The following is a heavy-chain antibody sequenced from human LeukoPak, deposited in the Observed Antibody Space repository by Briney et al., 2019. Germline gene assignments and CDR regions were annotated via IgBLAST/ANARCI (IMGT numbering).Heavy chain of an antibody. J-gene: IGHJ4*02. V-gene: IGHV1-2*02. Sequence: GASVKVSCKASGYTFTGYYMHWVRQAPGQGLAWMGWINPNSGGTNYAQKFQGRVTMTRDTSISTAYMELSRLRSDDTAVYYCARVRGGGSTLAPWGQGTLVTVSS. CDR1: GYTFTGYY. D-gene: IGHD6-13*01. CDR3: ARVRGGGSTLAP. CDR2: INPNSGGT.